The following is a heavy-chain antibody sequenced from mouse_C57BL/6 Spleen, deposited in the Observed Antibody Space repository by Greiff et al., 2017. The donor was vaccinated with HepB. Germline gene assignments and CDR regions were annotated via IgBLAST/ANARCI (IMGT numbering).Heavy chain of an antibody. V-gene: IGHV5-4*01. CDR3: ARDYYGSSYVDYAMDY. D-gene: IGHD1-1*01. J-gene: IGHJ4*01. CDR2: ISDGGSYT. CDR1: GFTFSSYA. Sequence: EVQRVESGGGLVKPGGSLKLSCAASGFTFSSYAMSWVRQTPEKRLEWVATISDGGSYTYYPDNVKGRFTISRDNAKNNLYLQMSHLKSEDTAMYYCARDYYGSSYVDYAMDYWGQGTSVTVSS.